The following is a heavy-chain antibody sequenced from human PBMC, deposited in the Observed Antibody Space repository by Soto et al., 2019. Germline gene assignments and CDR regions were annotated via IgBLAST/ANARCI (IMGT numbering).Heavy chain of an antibody. CDR3: ARDWTESGMDV. CDR1: GFNFSRFT. J-gene: IGHJ6*02. D-gene: IGHD1-1*01. CDR2: ISSDSSYT. V-gene: IGHV3-21*01. Sequence: GGSLRLSCAASGFNFSRFTMNWVRQAPGKGLEWVSSISSDSSYTYYADSLKGRVTISRDNAKNSLYLLMNNLRAEDTAVYYCARDWTESGMDVWGQGTTVTVSS.